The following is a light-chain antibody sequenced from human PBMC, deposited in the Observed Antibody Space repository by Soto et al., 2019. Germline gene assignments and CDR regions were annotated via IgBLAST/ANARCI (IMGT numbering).Light chain of an antibody. J-gene: IGLJ2*01. Sequence: QSVLTQPPSVSGAPGQRVTISCSGTSSSIGAGYEVHWYHQLPGTAPKLVVSGNGNRPSGVPDRLSASESGTSASLAITGLQAEDEGDYYCQAWDRTTVVFGGGTKLTVL. V-gene: IGLV1-40*01. CDR2: GNG. CDR3: QAWDRTTVV. CDR1: SSSIGAGYE.